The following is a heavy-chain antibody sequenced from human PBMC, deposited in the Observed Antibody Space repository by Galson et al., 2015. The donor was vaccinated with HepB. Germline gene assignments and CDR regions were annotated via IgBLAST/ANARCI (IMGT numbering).Heavy chain of an antibody. J-gene: IGHJ3*02. CDR1: GGSISSSSYY. D-gene: IGHD1-26*01. Sequence: LSLTCTVSGGSISSSSYYWGWTRQPPGKGLEWIGSIYYSGSTYYNPSLKSRVTISVDTSKNQFSLKLSSVTAADTAVYYCVLGSYSNHDAFDIWGQGTMVTVSS. V-gene: IGHV4-39*01. CDR2: IYYSGST. CDR3: VLGSYSNHDAFDI.